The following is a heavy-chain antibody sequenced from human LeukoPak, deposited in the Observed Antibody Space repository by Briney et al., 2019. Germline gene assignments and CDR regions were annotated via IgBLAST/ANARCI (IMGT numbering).Heavy chain of an antibody. CDR1: GYTFTSYA. D-gene: IGHD3-22*01. CDR2: INTNTGNP. CDR3: ARVYYYATSGYPNWFDP. Sequence: ASVKVSCKASGYTFTSYAMNWVRQAPGQGLEWMGWINTNTGNPTYAQGFTGRFVFSLDTSVSTTYLQISGLKAEDTAIYYCARVYYYATSGYPNWFDPWGQGTLVTVSS. J-gene: IGHJ5*02. V-gene: IGHV7-4-1*02.